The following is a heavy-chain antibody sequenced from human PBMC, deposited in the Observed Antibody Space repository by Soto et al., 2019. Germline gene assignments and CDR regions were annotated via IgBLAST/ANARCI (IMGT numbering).Heavy chain of an antibody. D-gene: IGHD1-20*01. CDR1: GFTFSSYA. CDR2: INGSGGST. V-gene: IGHV3-23*01. J-gene: IGHJ4*02. CDR3: AKDLLKGNWNYFDY. Sequence: GGSLRLSCAASGFTFSSYAMSWVRQAPGKGLEWVSAINGSGGSTYYADSVKGRFTISRDNSKNTLYLQMNSLRAEDTAVYYCAKDLLKGNWNYFDYWGQGTLVTVSS.